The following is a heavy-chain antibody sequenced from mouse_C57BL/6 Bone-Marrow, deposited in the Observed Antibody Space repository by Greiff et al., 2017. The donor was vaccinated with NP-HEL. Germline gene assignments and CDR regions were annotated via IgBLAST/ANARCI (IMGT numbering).Heavy chain of an antibody. J-gene: IGHJ4*01. V-gene: IGHV7-1*01. CDR1: GFTFSDFY. CDR2: SRNKANDYTT. Sequence: EVNLVESGGGLVQSGRSLRLSCATSGFTFSDFYMEWVRQAPGKGLEWIAASRNKANDYTTEYSASVKGRFIVSRDTSQTILYLQMNALRAEDTAIYYCARELYYAMDYWGQGTSVTVSS. CDR3: ARELYYAMDY.